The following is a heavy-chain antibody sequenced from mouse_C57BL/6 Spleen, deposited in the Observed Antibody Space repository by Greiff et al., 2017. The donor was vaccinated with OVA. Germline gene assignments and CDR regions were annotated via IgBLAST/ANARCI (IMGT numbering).Heavy chain of an antibody. CDR2: IYPRDGST. V-gene: IGHV1-85*01. CDR3: ARRGNYGSSPYWYFDV. D-gene: IGHD1-1*01. Sequence: QVQLQQSGPELVKPGASVKLSCKASGYTFTSYDINWVKQRPGQGLEWIGWIYPRDGSTKYNEKFKGKATLTVDTSSSTAYMELHSLTSEDSAVYFCARRGNYGSSPYWYFDVWGTGTTVTVSS. J-gene: IGHJ1*03. CDR1: GYTFTSYD.